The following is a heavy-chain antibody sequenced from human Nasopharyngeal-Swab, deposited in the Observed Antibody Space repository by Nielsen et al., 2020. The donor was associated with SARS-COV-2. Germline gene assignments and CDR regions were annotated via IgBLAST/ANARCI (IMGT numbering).Heavy chain of an antibody. CDR3: ARGYDSSGYYDYYYYYYYMDV. D-gene: IGHD3-22*01. J-gene: IGHJ6*03. CDR2: INHSGST. CDR1: GGSFSGYY. V-gene: IGHV4-34*01. Sequence: GSLRLSCAVYGGSFSGYYWSWIRQPPGKGLEWIGEINHSGSTNYNPSLKSRVTISVDTSKNQFSLKLSSVTAADTAVYYCARGYDSSGYYDYYYYYYYMDVWGKGTTVTVSS.